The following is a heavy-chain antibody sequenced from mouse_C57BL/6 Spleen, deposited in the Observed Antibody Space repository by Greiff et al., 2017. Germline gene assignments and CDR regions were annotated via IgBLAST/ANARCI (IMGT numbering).Heavy chain of an antibody. J-gene: IGHJ4*01. CDR3: ARTPYYSRAMDY. CDR2: INPNNGGT. CDR1: GYTFTDYN. Sequence: DVQLQESGPELVKPGASVKMSCKASGYTFTDYNMHWVKQSHGKSLEWIGYINPNNGGTSYNQKFKGKATLTVNKSSSTAYMELRSLTSEDSAVYYCARTPYYSRAMDYWGQGTSVTVSS. V-gene: IGHV1-22*01. D-gene: IGHD1-1*01.